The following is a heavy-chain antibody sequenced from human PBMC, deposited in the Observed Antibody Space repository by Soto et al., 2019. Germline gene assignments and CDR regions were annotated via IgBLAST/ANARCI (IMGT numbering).Heavy chain of an antibody. J-gene: IGHJ4*02. D-gene: IGHD2-8*01. CDR2: IIPILGIA. CDR3: ARDIMGQDIYYFDY. CDR1: GGTFSSYT. V-gene: IGHV1-69*04. Sequence: SVKVSCKASGGTFSSYTISWVRQAPGQGLEWMGRIIPILGIANYVQKFQGRVTITADKSTSTAYMELSSLRSEDTAVYYCARDIMGQDIYYFDYWGQGTLVTVSS.